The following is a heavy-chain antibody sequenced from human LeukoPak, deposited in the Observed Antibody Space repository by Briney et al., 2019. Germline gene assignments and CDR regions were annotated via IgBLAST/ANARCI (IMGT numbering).Heavy chain of an antibody. CDR3: GRWGVTTGLDR. V-gene: IGHV3-7*01. CDR2: ISPDGSEK. D-gene: IGHD4-11*01. CDR1: GFIFGNTW. J-gene: IGHJ5*02. Sequence: PGGSLRLSCAASGFIFGNTWMGWVRQAPGKGLEWVANISPDGSEKAYVYSVRGCFTISRDNAQNSVNLQMNSLRGEDSAVYFWGRWGVTTGLDRWGQGTLVSVAS.